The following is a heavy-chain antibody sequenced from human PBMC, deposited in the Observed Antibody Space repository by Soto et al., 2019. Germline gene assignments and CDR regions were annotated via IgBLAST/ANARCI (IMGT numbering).Heavy chain of an antibody. CDR1: GDSISRGGYY. Sequence: QVQLQVSGPGLVKPSQTLSLTCTVSGDSISRGGYYWNWIRQHPRKGLEWIGYIYHSGSTNYNPSLKSRVTISVDTSKNQLSLELSSVTAADTAIYYCARDGAGAYGLGWFDPWGQGILVTVSS. V-gene: IGHV4-31*03. CDR2: IYHSGST. J-gene: IGHJ5*02. D-gene: IGHD2-21*01. CDR3: ARDGAGAYGLGWFDP.